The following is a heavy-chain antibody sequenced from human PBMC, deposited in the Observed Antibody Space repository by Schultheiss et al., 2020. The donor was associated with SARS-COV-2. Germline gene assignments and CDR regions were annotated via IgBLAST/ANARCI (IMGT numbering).Heavy chain of an antibody. CDR1: GFTFSDYY. V-gene: IGHV3-7*01. D-gene: IGHD2-2*01. CDR2: IKQDGSEK. J-gene: IGHJ6*02. CDR3: AREQVPAAPYYGMDV. Sequence: GESLKISCAASGFTFSDYYMSWIRQAPGKGLEWVANIKQDGSEKYYVDSVKGRFTISRDNAKNSLYLQMNSLRAEDTAVYYCAREQVPAAPYYGMDVWGQGTTVTVSS.